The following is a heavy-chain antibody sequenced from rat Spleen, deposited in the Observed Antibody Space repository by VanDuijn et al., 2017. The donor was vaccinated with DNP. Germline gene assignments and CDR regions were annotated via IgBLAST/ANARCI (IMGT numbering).Heavy chain of an antibody. CDR2: ISYSGSP. J-gene: IGHJ4*01. D-gene: IGHD1-1*01. V-gene: IGHV3-1*01. CDR1: GYSITSNY. Sequence: SLSLTCSVTGYSITSNYWGWIRKFPGNKMEWIGHISYSGSPRYNPSLKSRISITRDTSKNQFFLQLDSVTTEDTATYYCARLRLEWELRAMDAWGQGTSVTVSS. CDR3: ARLRLEWELRAMDA.